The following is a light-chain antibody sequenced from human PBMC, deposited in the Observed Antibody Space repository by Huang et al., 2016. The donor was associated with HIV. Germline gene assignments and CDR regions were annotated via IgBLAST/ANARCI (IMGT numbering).Light chain of an antibody. CDR1: QTISSY. CDR3: QQSYSAPPLT. Sequence: VGDRVTITCRASQTISSYLNWYQQKPGKAPQLLIYASSSLQSGVPSRFSGSGSGTDFTLTISSLQPEDFATYYCQQSYSAPPLTFGGGTKVEI. J-gene: IGKJ4*01. V-gene: IGKV1-39*01. CDR2: ASS.